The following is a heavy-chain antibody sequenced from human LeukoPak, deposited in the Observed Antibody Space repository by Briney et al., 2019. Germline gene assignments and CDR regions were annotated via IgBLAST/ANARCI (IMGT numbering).Heavy chain of an antibody. CDR3: ARDIDLAGYCSSTSCLVDY. CDR2: ISAYNGNT. V-gene: IGHV1-18*01. J-gene: IGHJ4*02. D-gene: IGHD2-2*01. Sequence: ASVKVSRKASGYTFTSYGISWVRQAPGQGLEWMGWISAYNGNTNYAQKLQGRVTMTTDTSTSTAYMELRSLRSDDTAVYYCARDIDLAGYCSSTSCLVDYWGQGTLVTVSS. CDR1: GYTFTSYG.